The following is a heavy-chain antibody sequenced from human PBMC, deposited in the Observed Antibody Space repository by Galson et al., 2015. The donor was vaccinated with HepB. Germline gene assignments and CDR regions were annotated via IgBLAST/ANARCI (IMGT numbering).Heavy chain of an antibody. D-gene: IGHD3-16*01. CDR1: GFTFSSYG. Sequence: SLRLSCAASGFTFSSYGMHWVRQAPGKGLEWVALISYDGSNKYYADSVKGRFTISRDNSKNTLYLQMNSLRPEDTAVYYCAKDGQRWAYYYYMDVWGKGTTVTVSS. V-gene: IGHV3-30*18. CDR3: AKDGQRWAYYYYMDV. CDR2: ISYDGSNK. J-gene: IGHJ6*03.